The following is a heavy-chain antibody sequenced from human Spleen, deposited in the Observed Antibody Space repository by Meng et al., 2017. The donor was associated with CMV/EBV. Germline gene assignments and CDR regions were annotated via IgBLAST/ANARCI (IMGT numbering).Heavy chain of an antibody. CDR1: GYTFINYY. CDR2: INPNSSGT. Sequence: KASGYTFINYYMHWVRQAPGQGLEWMGWINPNSSGTNFAQKFQGRIIMTRDTSISTAYLDLSSLRSDDTAVYYCARDRVSGLITMTKYWGQGTLVTVSS. D-gene: IGHD3-22*01. J-gene: IGHJ4*02. V-gene: IGHV1-2*02. CDR3: ARDRVSGLITMTKY.